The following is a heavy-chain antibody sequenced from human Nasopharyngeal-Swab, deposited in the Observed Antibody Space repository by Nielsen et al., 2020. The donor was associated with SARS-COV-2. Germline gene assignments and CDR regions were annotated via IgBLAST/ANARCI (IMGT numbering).Heavy chain of an antibody. CDR2: IIPIFGTA. CDR1: GGTFSSYA. J-gene: IGHJ3*02. D-gene: IGHD6-19*01. CDR3: ARDRRSSGWYAFDI. Sequence: SVKVSCKASGGTFSSYAISWVRQAPGQGLEWMGGIIPIFGTANYAQKFQGRVTITADESTSTAYMELRSLRSDDTAVYYCARDRRSSGWYAFDIWGQGTMVTVSS. V-gene: IGHV1-69*13.